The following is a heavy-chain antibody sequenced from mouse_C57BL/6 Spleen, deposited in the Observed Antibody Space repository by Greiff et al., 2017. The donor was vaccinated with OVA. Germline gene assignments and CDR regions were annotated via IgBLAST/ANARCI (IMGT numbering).Heavy chain of an antibody. V-gene: IGHV1-64*01. CDR2: IHPNSGST. D-gene: IGHD1-1*01. Sequence: VKLQQPGAELVKPGASVKLSCKASGYTFTSYWMHWVKQRPGQGLEWIGMIHPNSGSTNYNEKFKSKATLTVDKSSSTAYMPLSSLTSEDSAVYYCTRDTAVVAWYFDVWGTGTTVTVSS. CDR1: GYTFTSYW. J-gene: IGHJ1*03. CDR3: TRDTAVVAWYFDV.